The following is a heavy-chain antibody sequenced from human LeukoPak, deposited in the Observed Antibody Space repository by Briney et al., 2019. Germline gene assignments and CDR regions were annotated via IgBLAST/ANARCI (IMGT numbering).Heavy chain of an antibody. V-gene: IGHV1-2*02. J-gene: IGHJ4*02. CDR3: AREGDTVMARRYFDY. Sequence: ASVKVSCKASGYTFTGYYMHWVRQAPGQGLEWMGWINPNSGGTNYAQKFQGRVTMTRDTSTATVYMELSSLRSEDTAVYYCAREGDTVMARRYFDYWGQGTLVTASS. D-gene: IGHD5-18*01. CDR2: INPNSGGT. CDR1: GYTFTGYY.